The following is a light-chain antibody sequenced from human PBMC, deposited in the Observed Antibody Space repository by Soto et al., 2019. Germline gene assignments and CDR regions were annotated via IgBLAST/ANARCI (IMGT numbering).Light chain of an antibody. CDR3: QQYGSSLYT. Sequence: IVLTQSPGTLSLSPGERATLSCRASQSVTSSYLAWYQQKPGQAPRLLIYGASSRATGVPGRFSGSGSGTDFTLTISRLEPEDFAVYYCQQYGSSLYTFGQGTKLEIE. CDR2: GAS. CDR1: QSVTSSY. V-gene: IGKV3-20*01. J-gene: IGKJ2*01.